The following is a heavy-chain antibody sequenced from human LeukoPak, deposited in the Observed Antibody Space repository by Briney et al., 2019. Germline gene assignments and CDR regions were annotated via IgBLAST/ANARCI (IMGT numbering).Heavy chain of an antibody. V-gene: IGHV4-39*07. J-gene: IGHJ5*02. Sequence: SETLSLTCTVSGGSISSSSYYWGWIRQPPGKGLEWIGSIYYSGSTYYNPSLKSRVTISVDTSKNQFSLKLSSVTAADTAVYYCARDAHPLYYDILTGFNWFDPWGQGTLVTVSS. CDR3: ARDAHPLYYDILTGFNWFDP. CDR1: GGSISSSSYY. CDR2: IYYSGST. D-gene: IGHD3-9*01.